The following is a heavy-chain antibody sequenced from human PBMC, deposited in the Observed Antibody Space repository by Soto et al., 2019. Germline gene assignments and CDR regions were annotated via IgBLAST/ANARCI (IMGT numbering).Heavy chain of an antibody. CDR1: VSSGSYY. J-gene: IGHJ3*02. CDR2: IYYSGST. D-gene: IGHD3-22*01. V-gene: IGHV4-61*01. Sequence: SETLSLTCTVSVSSGSYYWSWIRQPPGKGLEWIGYIYYSGSTNYNPSLKSRVTISVDTSKNQFSLKLSSVTAADTAVYYCARVLVYYDSSGYYTSPLAFDIWGQGTMVTVSS. CDR3: ARVLVYYDSSGYYTSPLAFDI.